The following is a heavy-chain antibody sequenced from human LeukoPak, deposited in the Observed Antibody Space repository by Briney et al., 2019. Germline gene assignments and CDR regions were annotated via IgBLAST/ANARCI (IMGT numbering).Heavy chain of an antibody. V-gene: IGHV3-21*01. CDR2: ISSSSIYI. J-gene: IGHJ6*02. Sequence: GGSLRLSCAASGFTFSSYSMNWVRQAPGKGLEWVSSISSSSIYIYYADSVKGRFTISRDNAKNSLYLQMNSLRAEDTAVYCCARGRLDIVVVPAAILPYYYYGMDVWGQGTTVTVSS. CDR3: ARGRLDIVVVPAAILPYYYYGMDV. D-gene: IGHD2-2*02. CDR1: GFTFSSYS.